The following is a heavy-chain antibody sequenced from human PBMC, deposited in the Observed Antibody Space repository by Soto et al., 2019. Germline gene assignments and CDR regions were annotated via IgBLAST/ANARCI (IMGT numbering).Heavy chain of an antibody. Sequence: GASVKVSCTASGYTFTSYGISWVRQAPGQGLEWMGWISAYNGNTNYAQKLQGRVTMTTDTSTSTAYMELRSLRSGDTAVYYCARVGIAAAGFHNWFDPWGQGTLVTVSS. V-gene: IGHV1-18*04. CDR3: ARVGIAAAGFHNWFDP. CDR2: ISAYNGNT. CDR1: GYTFTSYG. D-gene: IGHD6-13*01. J-gene: IGHJ5*02.